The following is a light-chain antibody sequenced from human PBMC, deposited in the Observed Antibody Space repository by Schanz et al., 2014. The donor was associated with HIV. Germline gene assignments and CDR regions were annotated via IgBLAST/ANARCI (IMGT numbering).Light chain of an antibody. CDR3: QQYGTISWT. CDR1: QSVSTW. CDR2: RAS. V-gene: IGKV1-5*03. J-gene: IGKJ1*01. Sequence: DIQMTQSPSTLSASVGDRISITCRASQSVSTWLAWYQQKPGKAPNLLIYRASTLKTGVPSRFSGSGSGTEFALTISSLQPDDFATYYGQQYGTISWTFGQGTTVEAK.